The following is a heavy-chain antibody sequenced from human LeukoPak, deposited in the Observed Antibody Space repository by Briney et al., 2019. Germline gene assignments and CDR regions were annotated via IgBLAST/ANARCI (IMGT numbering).Heavy chain of an antibody. Sequence: GASVKVSCKASGGTFSSYAISWVRQAPGQGPEWMGRIIPIFGTANYAQKFQGRVTITTDESTSTAYMELSSLRSEDTAVYYCARGVPIRDYYYYYMDVWGKGTTVTVSS. CDR2: IIPIFGTA. V-gene: IGHV1-69*05. J-gene: IGHJ6*03. D-gene: IGHD5-24*01. CDR1: GGTFSSYA. CDR3: ARGVPIRDYYYYYMDV.